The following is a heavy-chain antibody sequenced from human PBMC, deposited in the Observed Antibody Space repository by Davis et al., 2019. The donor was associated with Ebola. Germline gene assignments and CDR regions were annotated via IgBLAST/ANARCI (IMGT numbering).Heavy chain of an antibody. CDR2: IIPIFGTA. Sequence: ASVKVSCKASGYTFTSYYMHWVRQAPGQGLEWMGGIIPIFGTANYAQKFQGRVTITRDTSASTAYMELSSLRSEDTAVYYCARDGGDAFDIWGQGTMVTVSS. CDR1: GYTFTSYY. V-gene: IGHV1-46*01. J-gene: IGHJ3*02. CDR3: ARDGGDAFDI.